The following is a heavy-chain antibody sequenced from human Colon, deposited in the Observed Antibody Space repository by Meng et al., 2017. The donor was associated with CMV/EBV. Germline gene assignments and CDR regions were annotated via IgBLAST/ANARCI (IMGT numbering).Heavy chain of an antibody. J-gene: IGHJ4*02. CDR1: GGSTSSYY. CDR3: ARGRNVDTAMNFDY. V-gene: IGHV4-59*01. Sequence: SETLSPTCTVSGGSTSSYYWSWIRQPPGKGLEWIGYIYYSGSTNYNPSLKSRVTISVDTSENQSSLKLSSVTAADTAVYYCARGRNVDTAMNFDYWGQGTLVTVSS. D-gene: IGHD5-18*01. CDR2: IYYSGST.